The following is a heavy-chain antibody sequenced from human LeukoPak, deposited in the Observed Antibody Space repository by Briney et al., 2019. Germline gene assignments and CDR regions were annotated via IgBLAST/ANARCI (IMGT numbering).Heavy chain of an antibody. V-gene: IGHV4-61*02. Sequence: SETLSLTCTVSGGSISSGSYYWSWIRQPAGKGLEWIGRIYTSGSTNYNPSLKSRVTISVDTSKNQFSLKLNSVTAADTAVYFCALNFDYWGQGTLVTVSS. CDR1: GGSISSGSYY. J-gene: IGHJ4*02. CDR3: ALNFDY. CDR2: IYTSGST.